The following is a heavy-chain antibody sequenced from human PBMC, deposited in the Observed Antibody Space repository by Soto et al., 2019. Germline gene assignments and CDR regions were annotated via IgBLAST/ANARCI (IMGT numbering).Heavy chain of an antibody. Sequence: PGGSLRLSCAASGFTFDDYTMHWVRQAPGKGLEWVSLISWDGGSTYYADSVKGRFTISRDNSKNSLYLQMNSLRTEDTALYYCAKSTGTRKGTYYYGMDVWGQGTTVT. CDR3: AKSTGTRKGTYYYGMDV. V-gene: IGHV3-43*01. J-gene: IGHJ6*02. D-gene: IGHD1-1*01. CDR1: GFTFDDYT. CDR2: ISWDGGST.